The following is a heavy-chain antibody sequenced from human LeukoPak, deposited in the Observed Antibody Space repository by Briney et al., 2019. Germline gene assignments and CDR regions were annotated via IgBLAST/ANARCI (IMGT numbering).Heavy chain of an antibody. D-gene: IGHD2-21*02. Sequence: SETLSLTCTVSGGSISSGSYYWSWIRQPPGKGLEWIGEINHSGSTNYNPSLKSRVTISVDTSKSQFSLKLSSVTAADTAVYYCARGLLFRPTLDYWGQGTLVTVSS. CDR3: ARGLLFRPTLDY. CDR2: INHSGST. CDR1: GGSISSGSYY. J-gene: IGHJ4*02. V-gene: IGHV4-39*07.